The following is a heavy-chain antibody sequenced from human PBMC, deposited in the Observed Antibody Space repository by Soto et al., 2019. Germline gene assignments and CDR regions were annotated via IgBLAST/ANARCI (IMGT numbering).Heavy chain of an antibody. CDR1: GFRFSSYN. D-gene: IGHD3-22*01. CDR3: AKGDDKSGYYLAGGVDV. Sequence: QVQVVESGGGVVQPGRSLRLSCAASGFRFSSYNMDWVRQAPGTGLEWVASISYDGAVKYYADSVKGRFSISRDNAKNTVELRMNSLRAEDSAVYYCAKGDDKSGYYLAGGVDVWGQGTTVTFSS. J-gene: IGHJ6*02. V-gene: IGHV3-30*18. CDR2: ISYDGAVK.